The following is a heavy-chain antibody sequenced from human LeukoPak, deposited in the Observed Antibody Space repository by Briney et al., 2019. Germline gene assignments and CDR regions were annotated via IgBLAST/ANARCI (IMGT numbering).Heavy chain of an antibody. CDR1: GYTFTSYD. CDR3: ASTKPSDRAIFGVVTGYFDY. Sequence: ASVKVSCKASGYTFTSYDINWVRQATGQGLEWMGWMNPNSGNTGYAQKFQGRVTMTRNTSISTAYMELSSLRSEDTAVYYCASTKPSDRAIFGVVTGYFDYWGQGTLVTVSS. D-gene: IGHD3-3*01. V-gene: IGHV1-8*01. J-gene: IGHJ4*02. CDR2: MNPNSGNT.